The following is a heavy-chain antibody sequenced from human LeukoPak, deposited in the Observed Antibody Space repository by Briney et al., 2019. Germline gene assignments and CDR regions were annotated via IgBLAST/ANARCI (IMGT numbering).Heavy chain of an antibody. D-gene: IGHD2-15*01. CDR3: ARDGTHCSGGSCFDY. J-gene: IGHJ4*02. V-gene: IGHV1-69*01. CDR1: GGTFSSYA. Sequence: SVKVSCKASGGTFSSYAISWVRQAPGQGLEWMGGIIPIFGTANYAQKFQGRVTITADESTSTAYMELSSLRSEDTAVYYRARDGTHCSGGSCFDYWGQGTLVAVSS. CDR2: IIPIFGTA.